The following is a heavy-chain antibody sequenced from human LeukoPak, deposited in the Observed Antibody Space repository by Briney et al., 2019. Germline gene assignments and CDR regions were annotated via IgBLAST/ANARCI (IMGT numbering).Heavy chain of an antibody. D-gene: IGHD2-2*02. Sequence: PGGSLRLSCAASGFTFSSYGMHWVRQAPGKGLKWVAFIRYDGSNKYYADSVKGRFTISRDNSKNTLYLQMNSLRAEDTAVYYCAKDPYCSSSSCYTWWFDPWGQGTLVTVSA. CDR1: GFTFSSYG. CDR2: IRYDGSNK. CDR3: AKDPYCSSSSCYTWWFDP. J-gene: IGHJ5*02. V-gene: IGHV3-30*02.